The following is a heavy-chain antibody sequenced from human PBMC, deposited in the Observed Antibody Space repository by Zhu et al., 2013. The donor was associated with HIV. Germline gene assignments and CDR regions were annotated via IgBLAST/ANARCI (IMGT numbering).Heavy chain of an antibody. CDR2: INPNSGGT. D-gene: IGHD3-10*01. CDR1: GYTFTGYY. J-gene: IGHJ4*02. V-gene: IGHV1-2*02. Sequence: QVQLVQSGTEVKKPGATVKVSCKASGYTFTGYYMHWVRQAPGQGLEWMGWINPNSGGTNYAQKFQSRVTMTRDTSISTAYMELRSLRSDDTAVYYCARGKEGYGSGSYGYWGQGTLVTVSS. CDR3: ARGKEGYGSGSYGY.